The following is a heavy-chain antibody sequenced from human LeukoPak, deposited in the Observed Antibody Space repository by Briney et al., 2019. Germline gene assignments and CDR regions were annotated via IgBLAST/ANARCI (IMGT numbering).Heavy chain of an antibody. CDR1: GFIFSNYA. J-gene: IGHJ4*03. D-gene: IGHD3-10*01. CDR3: AKGPGAGRPFYFCH. CDR2: IDSTGAYT. Sequence: GGSLRLSCAASGFIFSNYAMSWVRQAPGKGLEWVSAIDSTGAYTWYADSVKGRFTISKDSSKTILYLQMNSLRAEDAAVYFCAKGPGAGRPFYFCHRGPGTLVPVSS. V-gene: IGHV3-23*01.